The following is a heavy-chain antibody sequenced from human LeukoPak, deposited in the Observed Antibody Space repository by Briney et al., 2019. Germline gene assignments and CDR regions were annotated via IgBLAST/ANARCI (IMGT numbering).Heavy chain of an antibody. CDR2: ISYDGSNK. CDR1: GFTFSAYG. V-gene: IGHV3-30*18. J-gene: IGHJ5*01. D-gene: IGHD4-17*01. CDR3: AKDFYGDNNWFDS. Sequence: PGGSLRLSCEASGFTFSAYGMHWVRQAPGKGLEWVAVISYDGSNKYYADSVKGRFTISRDNSKNTLYLQMNSLRAEDTAVYYCAKDFYGDNNWFDSWGQGTLVTVSS.